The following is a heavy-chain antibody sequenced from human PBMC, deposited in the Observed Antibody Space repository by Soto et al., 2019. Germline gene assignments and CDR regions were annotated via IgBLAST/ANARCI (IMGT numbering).Heavy chain of an antibody. CDR1: GFTFSRYG. D-gene: IGHD3-10*01. Sequence: EVQLLESGGGLVKPGGSLRLSCEASGFTFSRYGMSWVRQAPGRGLQWVAGISVSGDNTSYADSARGRFTIYRDNSKTTLYLQMNSLRAEDTALYYCAKDAKIRTKVWFPAGYGMDVWGQGTTVTVSS. J-gene: IGHJ6*02. V-gene: IGHV3-23*01. CDR3: AKDAKIRTKVWFPAGYGMDV. CDR2: ISVSGDNT.